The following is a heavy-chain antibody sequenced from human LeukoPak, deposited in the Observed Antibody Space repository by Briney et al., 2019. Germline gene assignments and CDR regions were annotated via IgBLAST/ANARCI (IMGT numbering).Heavy chain of an antibody. Sequence: SGTLSLTSTDSGGSIRYYYWSWIRQSPGKGLEWIGTIYYSGSTNYNPPLKSQVTISVDTSKNQFSLQLRSVTAADTAVYYCAREDPQTTVPEGMDVWGQGTTVTVSS. CDR3: AREDPQTTVPEGMDV. CDR1: GGSIRYYY. J-gene: IGHJ6*02. CDR2: IYYSGST. V-gene: IGHV4-59*13. D-gene: IGHD4-17*01.